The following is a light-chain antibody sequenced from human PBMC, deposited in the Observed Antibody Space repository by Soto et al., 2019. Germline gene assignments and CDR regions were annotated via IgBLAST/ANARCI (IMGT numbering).Light chain of an antibody. CDR2: SHN. V-gene: IGLV1-47*02. J-gene: IGLJ1*01. CDR3: AAWDDSLRGYV. Sequence: QSALPQPPSASGTPGQRVTISCSGSSSNIGSNYVYWYQQLPGTAPKLLIYSHNQRPSGVPDRFSGSKSGTSASLAISGLRSDDEADYYCAAWDDSLRGYVFGTGTKVTVL. CDR1: SSNIGSNY.